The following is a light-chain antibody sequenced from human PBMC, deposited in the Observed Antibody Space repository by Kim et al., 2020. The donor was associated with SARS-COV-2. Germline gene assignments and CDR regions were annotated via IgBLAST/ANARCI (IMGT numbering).Light chain of an antibody. V-gene: IGKV3D-15*01. J-gene: IGKJ2*01. CDR2: GAS. Sequence: VALGEGATLSCRASQSVTNNLAWYQQKPGQAPRLLIFGASTRAAGIPARFSGSGSGTEFTLTISSLQSEDFALYYCQQYNSWPPYTFGQGTKLEIK. CDR3: QQYNSWPPYT. CDR1: QSVTNN.